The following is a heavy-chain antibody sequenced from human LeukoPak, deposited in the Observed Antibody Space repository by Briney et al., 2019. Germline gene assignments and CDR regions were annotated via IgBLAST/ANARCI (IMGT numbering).Heavy chain of an antibody. J-gene: IGHJ4*02. CDR2: IKRDGSEE. CDR3: TRDER. CDR1: GLNFNGYW. Sequence: PGGSLRLSCAASGLNFNGYWMGWVRHPPGKGLEWVANIKRDGSEENYVDSVRGRFTISTDSAKNSLDLQMNSLRAEDTAVYYCTRDERWGQGTLVTVSS. V-gene: IGHV3-7*01.